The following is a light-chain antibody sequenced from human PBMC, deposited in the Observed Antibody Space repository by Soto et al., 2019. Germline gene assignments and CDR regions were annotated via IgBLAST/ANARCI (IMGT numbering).Light chain of an antibody. J-gene: IGKJ1*01. CDR1: QTISSW. V-gene: IGKV1-5*03. Sequence: DIQMTHSPSTLSGSVGDRVTITCRASQTISSWLAWYQQKPGKAPKLLIYKASTLKSGVPSRFSGSGSGTEFTLTISSLQPGDFATYYCQHYNSYSEAFGQGTKVDIK. CDR2: KAS. CDR3: QHYNSYSEA.